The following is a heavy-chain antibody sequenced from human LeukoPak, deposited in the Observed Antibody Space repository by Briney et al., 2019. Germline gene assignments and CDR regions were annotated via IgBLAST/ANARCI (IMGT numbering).Heavy chain of an antibody. V-gene: IGHV3-7*04. J-gene: IGHJ4*02. D-gene: IGHD6-13*01. CDR2: IKQDGSEK. Sequence: GGSLRLSCAASGFTFSSYWMGWVRQAPGKGLEWVANIKQDGSEKYYVDSVKGRFTISRGNAKNSLYLQMNSLRAEDTAVYYCARGTIAAAGYYYFDYWGQGTQVTVSS. CDR1: GFTFSSYW. CDR3: ARGTIAAAGYYYFDY.